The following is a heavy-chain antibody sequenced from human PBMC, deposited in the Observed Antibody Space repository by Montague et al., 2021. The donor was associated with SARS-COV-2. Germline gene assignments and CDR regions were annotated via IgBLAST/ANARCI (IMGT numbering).Heavy chain of an antibody. CDR3: ARDQTVLEWIWYGLDV. D-gene: IGHD3-3*01. J-gene: IGHJ4*02. CDR2: IDHSGNT. Sequence: SETLSLTCALYGGSFSTYYWAWIRQSPGKGLEWIGNIDHSGNTNYNPSLKSRFSISVDTSSSQFSLNLTSVTAADAAVYYCARDQTVLEWIWYGLDVWGPGTLVTVSS. CDR1: GGSFSTYY. V-gene: IGHV4-34*01.